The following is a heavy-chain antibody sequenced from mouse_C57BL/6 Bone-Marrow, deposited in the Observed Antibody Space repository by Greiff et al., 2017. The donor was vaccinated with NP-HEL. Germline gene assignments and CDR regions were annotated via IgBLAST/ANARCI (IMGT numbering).Heavy chain of an antibody. Sequence: QVQLQQPGAELVKPGASVKLSCKASGYTFTSYWMQWVKQRPGQGLEWIGEIDPSDSYTNYNQKFKGKATLTVDTSSSTAYMQLSSLTSEDSAVYYCATPRLRLYFDYWGQGTTLTVSS. V-gene: IGHV1-50*01. CDR2: IDPSDSYT. CDR3: ATPRLRLYFDY. J-gene: IGHJ2*01. CDR1: GYTFTSYW. D-gene: IGHD2-4*01.